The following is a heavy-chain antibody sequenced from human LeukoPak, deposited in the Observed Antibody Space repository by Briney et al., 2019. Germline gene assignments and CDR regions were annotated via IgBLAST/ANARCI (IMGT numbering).Heavy chain of an antibody. D-gene: IGHD4-17*01. CDR2: ISGSGSNT. CDR1: GFTFSSYA. CDR3: ARGNGDYAIHPDY. V-gene: IGHV3-23*01. J-gene: IGHJ4*02. Sequence: GGSLRLSCAASGFTFSSYAMTWGRQAPGKGLEWVSAISGSGSNTYYADSVKGRFTISRDNSKNTLYLLINSLRADDTAVYYCARGNGDYAIHPDYWGQGTLVTVSS.